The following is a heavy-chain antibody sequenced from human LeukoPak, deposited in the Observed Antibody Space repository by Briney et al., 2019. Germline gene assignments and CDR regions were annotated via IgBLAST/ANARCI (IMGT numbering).Heavy chain of an antibody. V-gene: IGHV3-30*14. CDR1: GFSFSDDT. J-gene: IGHJ4*02. CDR3: ARDSAYCGGDCYPPDDY. D-gene: IGHD2-21*02. Sequence: GGSLRLSCAASGFSFSDDTMHWVRQSPGKGLEWVAFIRYDGSNKYYADSVKGRFTISRDNSKNTLYLQMNSLRAEDTAVYYCARDSAYCGGDCYPPDDYWGQGTLVTVSS. CDR2: IRYDGSNK.